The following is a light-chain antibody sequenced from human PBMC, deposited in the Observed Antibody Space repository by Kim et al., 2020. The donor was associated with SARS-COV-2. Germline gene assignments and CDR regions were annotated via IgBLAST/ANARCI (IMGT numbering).Light chain of an antibody. Sequence: GRTVTISCTGSSGPIASNYVQWYQQRPGSAPTTVIYEDNQRPSGVPDRFSGSIDSSSNSASLTISGLKTKDEAYYYCQSYDSSNQVFGGGTQLTVL. CDR1: SGPIASNY. CDR3: QSYDSSNQV. CDR2: EDN. V-gene: IGLV6-57*02. J-gene: IGLJ3*02.